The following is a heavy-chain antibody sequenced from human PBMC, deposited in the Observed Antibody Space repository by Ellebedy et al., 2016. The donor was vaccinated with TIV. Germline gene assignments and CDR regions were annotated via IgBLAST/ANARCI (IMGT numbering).Heavy chain of an antibody. Sequence: GESLEISCAASGFSFRSYWMSWVRQAPGKGLEWVANIYQDGSDQYYVDSVKGRFTISRDNANNLLFLQMNRLRVEDTAVYYCARRGSYGDYAVQVNSWFDRWGQGALVTVSS. J-gene: IGHJ5*02. V-gene: IGHV3-7*01. CDR1: GFSFRSYW. CDR2: IYQDGSDQ. D-gene: IGHD4-17*01. CDR3: ARRGSYGDYAVQVNSWFDR.